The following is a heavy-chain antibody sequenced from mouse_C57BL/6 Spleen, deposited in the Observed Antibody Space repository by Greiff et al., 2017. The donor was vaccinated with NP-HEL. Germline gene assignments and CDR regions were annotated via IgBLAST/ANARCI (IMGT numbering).Heavy chain of an antibody. CDR1: GFNIKNTY. CDR3: GSTYDYDGYAMGC. CDR2: IDPANGNT. D-gene: IGHD2-4*01. Sequence: DVKLQESVAELVRPGASVKLSCTASGFNIKNTYMHWVKQRPEQGLEWIGRIDPANGNTKYAPKFQGKATITADTSSNTAYLQLSSLTSEDTAIYYCGSTYDYDGYAMGCWGQGTTVTVSS. J-gene: IGHJ4*01. V-gene: IGHV14-3*01.